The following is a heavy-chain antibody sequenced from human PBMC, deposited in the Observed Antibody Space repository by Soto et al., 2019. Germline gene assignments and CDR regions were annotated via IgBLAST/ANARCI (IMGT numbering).Heavy chain of an antibody. D-gene: IGHD3-10*01. V-gene: IGHV4-59*08. CDR2: IYSSGST. CDR3: ARRYGGGFDY. CDR1: GGSISSYY. Sequence: QVQLLESGPGLVKPSETLSLTCTVSGGSISSYYWSWIRQPPGKGLEWIGYIYSSGSTNYNPSLQSRLTISVATPKNQVSLKLSSVTAADPAVYYCARRYGGGFDYWGQGTLVTVYS. J-gene: IGHJ4*02.